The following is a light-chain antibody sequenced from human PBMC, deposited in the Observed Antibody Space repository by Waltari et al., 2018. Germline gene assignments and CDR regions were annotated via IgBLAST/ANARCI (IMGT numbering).Light chain of an antibody. J-gene: IGLJ1*01. V-gene: IGLV2-14*03. CDR3: SSYTSSSTLYV. CDR2: DVS. Sequence: QSALTQPASVSGSPGQSITISCTGPSSDVGGPHYVSWYQQHPGKAPKLMIYDVSNRPSGVSNRFSGSKSGNTASLTISGLQAEDEADYYCSSYTSSSTLYVFGTGTKVTVL. CDR1: SSDVGGPHY.